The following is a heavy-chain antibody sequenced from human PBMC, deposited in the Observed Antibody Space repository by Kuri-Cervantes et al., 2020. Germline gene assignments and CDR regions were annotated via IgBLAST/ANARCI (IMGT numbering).Heavy chain of an antibody. V-gene: IGHV1-69*02. Sequence: SVKVSCKASGGTFSSYTISWVRQAPGQGLEWMGRIIPILGIANYAQKFQGRVTITADKSTSTAYMELSSLRSEDTAVYFCARGLIVDGGYYFDYWGQGTLVTVS. J-gene: IGHJ4*02. CDR1: GGTFSSYT. D-gene: IGHD1-26*01. CDR3: ARGLIVDGGYYFDY. CDR2: IIPILGIA.